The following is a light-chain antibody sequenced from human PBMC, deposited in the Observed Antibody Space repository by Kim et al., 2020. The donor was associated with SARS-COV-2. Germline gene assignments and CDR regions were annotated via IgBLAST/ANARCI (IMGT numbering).Light chain of an antibody. Sequence: LSPGARATLSCRAIQSVSSDYVAWYQQTPGQAPRLLIYGASSRAIGIPDRFSGSGSGTDFTLTISRLEPEDFAVYYCQQFGRSPHTFGQGTKLEI. CDR1: QSVSSDY. V-gene: IGKV3-20*01. J-gene: IGKJ2*01. CDR3: QQFGRSPHT. CDR2: GAS.